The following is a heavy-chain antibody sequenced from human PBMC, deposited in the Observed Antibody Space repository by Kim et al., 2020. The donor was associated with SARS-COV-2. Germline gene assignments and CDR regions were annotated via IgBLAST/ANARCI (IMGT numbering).Heavy chain of an antibody. D-gene: IGHD6-19*01. CDR1: GFTFSGSA. Sequence: GGSLRLSCAASGFTFSGSAMHWVRQASGKGLEWVGRIRSKANSYATAYAASVKGRFTISRDDSKNTAYLQMNSLKTEDTAVYYCTRRYSSGWYRDYYYGMDVWGQGTTVTVS. J-gene: IGHJ6*02. V-gene: IGHV3-73*01. CDR2: IRSKANSYAT. CDR3: TRRYSSGWYRDYYYGMDV.